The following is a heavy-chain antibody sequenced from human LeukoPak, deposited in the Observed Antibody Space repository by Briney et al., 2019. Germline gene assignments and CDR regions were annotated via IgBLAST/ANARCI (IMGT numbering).Heavy chain of an antibody. CDR2: ISGSGGST. CDR3: ARDFLGPGGQYYYYGMDV. V-gene: IGHV3-23*01. J-gene: IGHJ6*02. D-gene: IGHD2/OR15-2a*01. Sequence: PGGSLRLSCAASGFTFSSYAMSWVRQAPGKGLEWVSAISGSGGSTYYADSVKGRFTISRDNAKNSLYLQMNSLRAEDTAVYYCARDFLGPGGQYYYYGMDVWGQGTTVTVSS. CDR1: GFTFSSYA.